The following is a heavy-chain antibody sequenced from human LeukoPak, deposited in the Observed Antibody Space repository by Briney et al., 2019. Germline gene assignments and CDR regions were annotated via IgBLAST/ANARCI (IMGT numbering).Heavy chain of an antibody. CDR2: IIPILGIA. V-gene: IGHV1-69*04. J-gene: IGHJ6*02. CDR1: GGTFSSYA. Sequence: GSSVKVSCKASGGTFSSYAISWVRQAPGQGLEWMGRIIPILGIANYAQKFQGRVTITADKSTSTAYMELSSLRSEDTAVYYCAGEEGIAAAAAIYYYGMDVWGQGTTVTASS. CDR3: AGEEGIAAAAAIYYYGMDV. D-gene: IGHD6-13*01.